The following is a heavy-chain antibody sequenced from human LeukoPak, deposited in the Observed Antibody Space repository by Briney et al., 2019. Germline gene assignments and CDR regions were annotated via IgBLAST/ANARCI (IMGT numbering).Heavy chain of an antibody. CDR3: ARVYYDFWSGYFLVDP. CDR1: GYTFTSYD. Sequence: ASVKVSCKASGYTFTSYDINWVRQATGQGLEWMGWMNSNSGNTGYAQKFQGRVTMTRNTSMSTAYKELSSRRSEDTAVYYCARVYYDFWSGYFLVDPWGQGTLVTVSS. J-gene: IGHJ5*02. D-gene: IGHD3-3*01. V-gene: IGHV1-8*01. CDR2: MNSNSGNT.